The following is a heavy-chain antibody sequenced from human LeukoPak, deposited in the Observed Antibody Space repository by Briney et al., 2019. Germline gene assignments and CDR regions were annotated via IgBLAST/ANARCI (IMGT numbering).Heavy chain of an antibody. D-gene: IGHD3-3*01. Sequence: PSETLSLTCTVSGGSISSYYWSWIRQPPGKGLEWIGYIYYSGSTNYNPSLKSRVTISVDTPKNQFSLKLSSVTAADTAVYYCARNPRITTIFGVVIINWFDPWGQGTLVTVSS. V-gene: IGHV4-59*08. CDR2: IYYSGST. J-gene: IGHJ5*02. CDR3: ARNPRITTIFGVVIINWFDP. CDR1: GGSISSYY.